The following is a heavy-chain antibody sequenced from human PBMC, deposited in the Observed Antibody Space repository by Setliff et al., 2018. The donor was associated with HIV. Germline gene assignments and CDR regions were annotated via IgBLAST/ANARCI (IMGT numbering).Heavy chain of an antibody. J-gene: IGHJ4*02. V-gene: IGHV3-23*01. CDR1: GFTFSTYA. D-gene: IGHD3-22*01. Sequence: GGSLRLSCAASGFTFSTYAMSWVRQAPGKGLEWVSDISGIGSSTYYADSVKGRFTISRDNSKNTLYLQVNSLRAEDTAVYYCAKPTYYYDDSGYSGGDYWGQGTLVTVSS. CDR3: AKPTYYYDDSGYSGGDY. CDR2: ISGIGSST.